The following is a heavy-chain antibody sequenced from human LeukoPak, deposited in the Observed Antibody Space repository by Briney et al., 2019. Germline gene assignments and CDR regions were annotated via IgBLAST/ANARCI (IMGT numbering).Heavy chain of an antibody. CDR1: GFTFSSYA. V-gene: IGHV3-23*01. CDR3: AKSRAIWFGELLSTPDY. D-gene: IGHD3-10*01. CDR2: ISGSGGST. J-gene: IGHJ4*02. Sequence: HSGGSLRLSCAASGFTFSSYAMSWVRQAPGKGLEWVSAISGSGGSTYYADSVKGRFTISRDNSKNTLYLQVNSLRAEDTAVYYCAKSRAIWFGELLSTPDYWGQGTLVTVSS.